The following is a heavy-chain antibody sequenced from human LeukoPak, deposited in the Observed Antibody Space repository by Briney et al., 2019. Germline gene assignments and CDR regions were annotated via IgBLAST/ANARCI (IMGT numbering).Heavy chain of an antibody. CDR2: ISGSGSNT. Sequence: GGSLRLSCAASGFTFSSYAMNWVRQAPGKGLEWVSVISGSGSNTYYADSVKGRFTISRDNSKNTLYLQMNSLRAEDTAVYYCAKDPYGPYGGNGVDSWGQGTLVTVSS. V-gene: IGHV3-23*01. D-gene: IGHD4-23*01. CDR3: AKDPYGPYGGNGVDS. J-gene: IGHJ4*02. CDR1: GFTFSSYA.